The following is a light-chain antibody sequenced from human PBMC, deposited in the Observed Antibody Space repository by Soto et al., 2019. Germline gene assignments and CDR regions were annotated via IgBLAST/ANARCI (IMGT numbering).Light chain of an antibody. CDR1: QSVSSY. CDR3: QQRSNWPLT. J-gene: IGKJ4*01. CDR2: DTS. V-gene: IGKV3-11*01. Sequence: EIVLTQSPATLSLSPGEGATRSCRASQSVSSYLAWYQQKPGQAPRLLIYDTSNRATGIPARFSGSGSGTDFALSISSLEPEDFAVYYCQQRSNWPLTFGGGTKVEIK.